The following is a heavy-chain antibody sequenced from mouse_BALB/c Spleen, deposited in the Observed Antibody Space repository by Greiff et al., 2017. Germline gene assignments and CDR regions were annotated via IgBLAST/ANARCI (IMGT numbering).Heavy chain of an antibody. CDR3: ARGQVRDYYAMDY. D-gene: IGHD2-14*01. J-gene: IGHJ4*01. Sequence: QVQLQQSGAELVRPGVSVKISCKGSGYTFTDYAMHWVKQSHAKSLEWIGVISTYYGDASYNQKLKGKATMTVDKSSSTAYMELARLTSEDSAIYYCARGQVRDYYAMDYWGQGTSVTVSS. CDR2: ISTYYGDA. CDR1: GYTFTDYA. V-gene: IGHV1S137*01.